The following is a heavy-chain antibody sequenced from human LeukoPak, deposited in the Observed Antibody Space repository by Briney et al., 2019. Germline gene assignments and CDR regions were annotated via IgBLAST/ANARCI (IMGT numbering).Heavy chain of an antibody. D-gene: IGHD5-18*01. CDR1: GFTFSNYA. CDR2: ISGSGGST. J-gene: IGHJ4*02. CDR3: ARLRYSYGPGDFDY. V-gene: IGHV3-23*01. Sequence: GGSLRLSCAASGFTFSNYAMTWVRQAPGKGLEWVSAISGSGGSTYYADSVKGRFTISRDNSKNTLYLQMNSLRAEDTAVYYCARLRYSYGPGDFDYWGQGTLVTVSS.